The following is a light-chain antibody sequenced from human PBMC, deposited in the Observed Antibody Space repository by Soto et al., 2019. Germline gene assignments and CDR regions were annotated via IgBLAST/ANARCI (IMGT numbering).Light chain of an antibody. V-gene: IGKV1-17*01. CDR1: PGIRND. CDR2: AAS. Sequence: DIQMTHYPSALSASVGDRVTSTCQASPGIRNDLCWYQQKPGKAPKRLISAASTLHSGVPSRVSGSGSWTEFTLTTSCLKPADFATYDCPQYDSYSWTFGQGTKVEIK. CDR3: PQYDSYSWT. J-gene: IGKJ1*01.